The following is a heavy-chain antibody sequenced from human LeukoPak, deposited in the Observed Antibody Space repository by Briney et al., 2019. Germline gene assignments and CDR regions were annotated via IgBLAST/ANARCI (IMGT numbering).Heavy chain of an antibody. D-gene: IGHD4-17*01. Sequence: GASVKVSCTASGYTFTSYAMNWVRPAPGQGLEWMGWINTNTGNPTYAQGFTGRFVFSLDTSVSTAYLQISSLKAEDTAVYYCARGLARSVTVEDYWGQGTLVTVSS. CDR2: INTNTGNP. CDR1: GYTFTSYA. V-gene: IGHV7-4-1*02. CDR3: ARGLARSVTVEDY. J-gene: IGHJ4*02.